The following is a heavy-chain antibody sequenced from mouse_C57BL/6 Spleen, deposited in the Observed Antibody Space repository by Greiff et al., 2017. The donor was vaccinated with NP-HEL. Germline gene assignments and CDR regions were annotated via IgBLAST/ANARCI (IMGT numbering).Heavy chain of an antibody. CDR2: IDPSDSET. D-gene: IGHD2-4*01. V-gene: IGHV1-52*01. Sequence: QVQLQQSGAELVRPGSSVKLSCKASGYTFTSYWMHWVKQRPIQGLEWIGNIDPSDSETHYNQKFKDKATLTVDKSSSTAYMQLSSLTSEDSAVYYCARANDYHWYFDVWGTGTTVTVSS. J-gene: IGHJ1*03. CDR3: ARANDYHWYFDV. CDR1: GYTFTSYW.